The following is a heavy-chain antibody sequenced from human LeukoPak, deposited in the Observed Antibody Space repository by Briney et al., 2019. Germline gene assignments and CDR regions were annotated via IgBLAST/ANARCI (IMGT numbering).Heavy chain of an antibody. J-gene: IGHJ4*02. CDR3: ASLGYASGKIDY. V-gene: IGHV3-74*01. CDR2: INSDGSTT. Sequence: GGSLRLSCAASGFTFSSHGMHWVRQAPGKGLLWVSRINSDGSTTSYADSVKGRFTISRDNAKNTLYLQMNSPRAEDTAVYYCASLGYASGKIDYWGQGTLVTVSS. CDR1: GFTFSSHG. D-gene: IGHD3-10*01.